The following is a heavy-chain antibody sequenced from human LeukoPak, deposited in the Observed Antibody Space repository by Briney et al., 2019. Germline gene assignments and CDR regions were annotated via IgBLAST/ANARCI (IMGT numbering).Heavy chain of an antibody. CDR2: IWYDGSNK. D-gene: IGHD2-15*01. CDR1: GFTFSSYG. J-gene: IGHJ3*02. Sequence: GGSLRLSCAASGFTFSSYGMHWVRQAPGKGLEWVAVIWYDGSNKYYADSVKGRFTISRDNSKNTLYLQMDSLRAEDTAVYYCARDRLVMSGRNAFYIWGQGTMVTVSS. V-gene: IGHV3-33*01. CDR3: ARDRLVMSGRNAFYI.